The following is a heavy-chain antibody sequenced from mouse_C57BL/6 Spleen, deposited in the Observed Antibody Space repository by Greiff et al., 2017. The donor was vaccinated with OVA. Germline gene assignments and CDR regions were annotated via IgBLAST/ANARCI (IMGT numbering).Heavy chain of an antibody. V-gene: IGHV1-53*01. CDR3: ARALYYYGSSYGYAMDY. J-gene: IGHJ4*01. CDR1: GYTFTSYW. Sequence: VQLQQSGTELVKPGASVKLSCKASGYTFTSYWMHWVKQRPGQGLEWIGNINPSNGGTNYNEKFKSKATLTVDKSSSTAYMQLSSLTSEDSAVYYCARALYYYGSSYGYAMDYWGQGTSVTVSS. CDR2: INPSNGGT. D-gene: IGHD1-1*01.